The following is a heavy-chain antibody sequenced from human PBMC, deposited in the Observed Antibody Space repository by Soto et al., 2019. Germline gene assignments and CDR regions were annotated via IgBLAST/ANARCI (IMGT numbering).Heavy chain of an antibody. CDR3: ARDKITGLFNY. Sequence: PSETLSLTCSVSGDSISSVAHYWAWVRQPPVKGLEWIGSLYYTGSTYYNPSLKSRAAISIDTSKNQFSLNLMSTTAADTAVYYCARDKITGLFNYWGQGTLVT. J-gene: IGHJ4*02. CDR1: GDSISSVAHY. CDR2: LYYTGST. V-gene: IGHV4-39*02. D-gene: IGHD2-8*02.